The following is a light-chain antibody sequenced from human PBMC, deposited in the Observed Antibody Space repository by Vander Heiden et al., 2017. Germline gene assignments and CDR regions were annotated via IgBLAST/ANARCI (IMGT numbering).Light chain of an antibody. J-gene: IGKJ2*01. CDR1: QGISSA. V-gene: IGKV1-13*02. Sequence: AIQLTQSPSSLSASVGDRVTITCRASQGISSALAWYQQKPGKAPKLLIYDASSLESGVPSRFSGSGSGTYFTLTISSLQPEDFVTYYCQQFNSYPDTFGQGTKLEIK. CDR3: QQFNSYPDT. CDR2: DAS.